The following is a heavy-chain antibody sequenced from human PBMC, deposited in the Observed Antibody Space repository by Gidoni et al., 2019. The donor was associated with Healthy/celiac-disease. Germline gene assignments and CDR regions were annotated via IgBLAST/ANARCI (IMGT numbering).Heavy chain of an antibody. D-gene: IGHD6-19*01. Sequence: EVQLVESGGGWVQPGGSLRRSWAASGFTVSSNYMSWVRQAPGKGLEWVSVIYSGGSTYYADSVKGRFTISRDNSKNTLYLQMNSLRAEDTAVYYCARDGSGYDYWGQGTLVTVSS. CDR1: GFTVSSNY. CDR3: ARDGSGYDY. V-gene: IGHV3-66*02. CDR2: IYSGGST. J-gene: IGHJ4*02.